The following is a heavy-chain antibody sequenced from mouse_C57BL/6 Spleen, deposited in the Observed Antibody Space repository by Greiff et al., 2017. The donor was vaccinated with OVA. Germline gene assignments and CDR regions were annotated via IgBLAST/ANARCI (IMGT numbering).Heavy chain of an antibody. Sequence: VQLQQPGAELVKPGASVKMSCKASGYTFTSYWITWVKQRPGQGLEWIGDIYPGSGSTNYNEKFKSKATLTVDTSSSTAYMQLSSLTSEDSAVYYCARREDGSSYVGFDYWGQGTTLTVSS. CDR1: GYTFTSYW. CDR3: ARREDGSSYVGFDY. V-gene: IGHV1-55*01. CDR2: IYPGSGST. J-gene: IGHJ2*01. D-gene: IGHD1-1*01.